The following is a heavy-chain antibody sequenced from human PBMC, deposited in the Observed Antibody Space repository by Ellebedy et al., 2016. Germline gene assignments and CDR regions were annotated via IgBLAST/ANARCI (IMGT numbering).Heavy chain of an antibody. D-gene: IGHD1-26*01. CDR2: IKEDGSET. J-gene: IGHJ4*02. CDR3: ARGGSNRFDQ. CDR1: GFTFSSYW. Sequence: GGSLRLSCAVSGFTFSSYWMTWVRQAPGKGLEWVANIKEDGSETYYVDSVKGRFTISRDNAKNSLYLQMNSLRAEDTAVYYCARGGSNRFDQWGQGTVVTVSS. V-gene: IGHV3-7*01.